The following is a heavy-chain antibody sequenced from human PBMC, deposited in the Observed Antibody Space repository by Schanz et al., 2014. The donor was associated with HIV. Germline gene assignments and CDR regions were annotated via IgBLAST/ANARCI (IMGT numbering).Heavy chain of an antibody. CDR2: VSTSDETI. J-gene: IGHJ6*02. V-gene: IGHV3-11*01. D-gene: IGHD4-17*01. CDR3: AKSRGDSWPYGMDV. Sequence: QVQLVESGGGLVKPGASLRLSCIASGFAFTDYYMSWVRQAPGKGLEWVSSVSTSDETIYYADSVMGRFTMSRDKAKKSLYLQMNSLRAEDTAVYYCAKSRGDSWPYGMDVWGQGTTVTVSS. CDR1: GFAFTDYY.